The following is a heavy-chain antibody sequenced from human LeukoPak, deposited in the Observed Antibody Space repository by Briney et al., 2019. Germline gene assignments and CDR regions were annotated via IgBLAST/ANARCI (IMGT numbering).Heavy chain of an antibody. CDR3: AKGSAPPEVPFYYGMDV. J-gene: IGHJ6*02. CDR2: IGGNSGST. CDR1: GFTFSSYA. V-gene: IGHV3-23*01. D-gene: IGHD3-3*01. Sequence: GGSLRLSCAASGFTFSSYAMSWVRQAPGKGLEWVSTIGGNSGSTYYADSVKGRFTISRDNSKNTLYLQMNSLRAEDTAVYYCAKGSAPPEVPFYYGMDVWGQGTTVTVSS.